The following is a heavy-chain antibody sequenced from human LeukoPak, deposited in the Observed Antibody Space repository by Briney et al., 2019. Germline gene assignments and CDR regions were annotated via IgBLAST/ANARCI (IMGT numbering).Heavy chain of an antibody. Sequence: GGSLRLSCAASGFTFSSYWMSWVRQAPGKGLEWVANIKQDGSEKYYVDSVKGRFTISRDNAKNSLYPQMNSLRAEDTAVYYCARVKRYFDWSFDYWGQGTLVTVSS. J-gene: IGHJ4*02. V-gene: IGHV3-7*01. CDR1: GFTFSSYW. D-gene: IGHD3-9*01. CDR2: IKQDGSEK. CDR3: ARVKRYFDWSFDY.